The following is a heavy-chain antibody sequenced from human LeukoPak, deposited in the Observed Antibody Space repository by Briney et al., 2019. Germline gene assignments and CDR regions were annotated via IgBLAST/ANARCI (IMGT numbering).Heavy chain of an antibody. D-gene: IGHD5-24*01. J-gene: IGHJ4*02. V-gene: IGHV1-46*01. CDR2: INPSGGST. CDR3: ARSIVEMATITPFDY. Sequence: ASVKVSCKASGYTFTSYYMHWVRQAPGQGLEWMGIINPSGGSTSYAQKFQGRVTMARDMSTSTVYMELSSLRSEDTAVYYCARSIVEMATITPFDYWGQGTLVTVSS. CDR1: GYTFTSYY.